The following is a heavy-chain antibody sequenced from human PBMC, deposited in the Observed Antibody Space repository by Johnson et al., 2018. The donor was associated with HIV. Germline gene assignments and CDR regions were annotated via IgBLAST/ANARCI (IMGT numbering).Heavy chain of an antibody. D-gene: IGHD6-13*01. CDR3: WREVEWGIAGNDACDI. J-gene: IGHJ3*02. CDR2: INWNGGST. Sequence: VQLVESGGGLVRPGGSLRLSCAASGFTFDDYGMTWVRQAPGKGLEWVSGINWNGGSTSYADSVKGRFTISRDTSKTPLYLQMNSRRAEDRGGYYGWREVEWGIAGNDACDIWGQGTMVTVSS. CDR1: GFTFDDYG. V-gene: IGHV3-20*04.